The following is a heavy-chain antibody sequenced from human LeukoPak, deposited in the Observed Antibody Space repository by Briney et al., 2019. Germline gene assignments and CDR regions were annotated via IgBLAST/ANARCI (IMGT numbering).Heavy chain of an antibody. CDR1: GFTFDDYA. CDR2: ISWNSGSM. Sequence: PGGSLRLSCAASGFTFDDYAMHWVRQAPGKGLEWVSGISWNSGSMGYADSVKGRFTISRDNAKNSLYLQMNSLRAEDTALYYCAKVDYRFRFDPWGQGTLVTVSS. J-gene: IGHJ5*02. V-gene: IGHV3-9*01. CDR3: AKVDYRFRFDP. D-gene: IGHD5-12*01.